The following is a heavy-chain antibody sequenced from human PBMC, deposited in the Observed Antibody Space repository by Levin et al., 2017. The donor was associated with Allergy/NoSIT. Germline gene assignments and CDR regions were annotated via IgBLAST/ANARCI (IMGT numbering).Heavy chain of an antibody. CDR3: ARVTQMWPHYFFDN. Sequence: SETLSLTCTVSGDSISDSLYFWAWIRQPPGKGLEWIGSISYNGRTYYNPSLESRVTISRDTSKNQFSLKLSSVTAAVSAVYYCARVTQMWPHYFFDNWGQGTLVTVSS. V-gene: IGHV4-39*07. J-gene: IGHJ4*02. D-gene: IGHD2-21*01. CDR2: ISYNGRT. CDR1: GDSISDSLYF.